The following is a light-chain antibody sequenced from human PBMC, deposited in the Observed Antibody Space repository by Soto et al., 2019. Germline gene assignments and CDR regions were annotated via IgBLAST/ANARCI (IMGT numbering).Light chain of an antibody. CDR1: SSDVGGSNF. J-gene: IGLJ1*01. CDR2: DVA. CDR3: VSYTSSPTDG. Sequence: QSALTQPASVSDSPGQSITISCTGTSSDVGGSNFVSWYQQHPGKPPKLIIYDVANRPSGVSNRFSVSKSSSTASLIISSLPIEDVPDYSSVSYTSSPTDGFGSGTNVTVL. V-gene: IGLV2-14*03.